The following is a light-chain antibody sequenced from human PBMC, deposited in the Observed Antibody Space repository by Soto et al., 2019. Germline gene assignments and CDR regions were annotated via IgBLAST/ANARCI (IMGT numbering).Light chain of an antibody. J-gene: IGLJ1*01. CDR3: AAWDDSLSGYV. CDR1: SSNIGSNY. V-gene: IGLV1-47*01. CDR2: RNN. Sequence: QSVLTQPPSASGTPGQRVTICCSGSSSNIGSNYVYWYQQLPGTAPKLRIYRNNQRPSGVPDRFSGSKSGTSASLAISGLRSEDEADYYCAAWDDSLSGYVFGTRTKVTVL.